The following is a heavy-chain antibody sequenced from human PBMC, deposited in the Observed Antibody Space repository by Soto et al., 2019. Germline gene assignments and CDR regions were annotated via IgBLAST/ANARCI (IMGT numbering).Heavy chain of an antibody. V-gene: IGHV2-5*04. D-gene: IGHD3-22*01. CDR1: GLSLSANGVG. J-gene: IGHJ5*02. Sequence: SGPTLVNPTQTLTLTCAFSGLSLSANGVGVGWIRQPPGGALEWLAIIYWNDGTSIRPTLQSRLSISKDTSKNQVVLSLTNMDTRDTGTYYCVRKISVSYWKFDTWGPGAQGTVSS. CDR3: VRKISVSYWKFDT. CDR2: IYWNDGT.